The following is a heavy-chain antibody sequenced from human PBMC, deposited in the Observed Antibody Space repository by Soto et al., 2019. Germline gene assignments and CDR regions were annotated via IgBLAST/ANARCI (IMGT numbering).Heavy chain of an antibody. Sequence: ASETLSLTCTVSGGSISSSSYYWGWIRQPPGKGLEWIGSIYYSGSTYYNPSLKSRVTISVDTSKNQFSLKLSSVTAADTAVYYCARGGDIVVVPAAIPLPEEYYYYYYGMDVWGRGTTVTVSS. J-gene: IGHJ6*02. CDR3: ARGGDIVVVPAAIPLPEEYYYYYYGMDV. CDR1: GGSISSSSYY. CDR2: IYYSGST. D-gene: IGHD2-2*01. V-gene: IGHV4-39*01.